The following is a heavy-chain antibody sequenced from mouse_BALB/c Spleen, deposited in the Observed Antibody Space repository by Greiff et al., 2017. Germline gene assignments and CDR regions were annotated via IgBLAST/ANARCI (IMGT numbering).Heavy chain of an antibody. CDR1: GFTFSSFG. CDR2: ISSGSSTI. D-gene: IGHD1-2*01. V-gene: IGHV5-17*02. Sequence: EVNLVESGGGLVQPGGSRKLSCAASGFTFSSFGMHWVRQAPEKGLEWVAYISSGSSTIYYADTVKGRFTISRDNPKNTLFLQMTSLRSEDTAMYYCARSGGYYGYDYYAMDYWGQGTSVTVSS. J-gene: IGHJ4*01. CDR3: ARSGGYYGYDYYAMDY.